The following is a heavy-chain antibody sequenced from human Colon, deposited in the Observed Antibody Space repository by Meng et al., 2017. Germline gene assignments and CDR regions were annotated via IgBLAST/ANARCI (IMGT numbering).Heavy chain of an antibody. CDR2: TYYRAKWNH. CDR1: GDCFSCKTAV. V-gene: IGHV6-1*01. D-gene: IGHD3-16*02. Sequence: QLQQQGPCLFTSLPTLSLSCAFSGDCFSCKTAVWNLIRQSPSRGLEWLGRTYYRAKWNHHYAESLRGRITINPDTTNNPISLQLNSVTPEDTAVYYCTRGLEFYRFEYWGQGTLVTVSS. J-gene: IGHJ4*02. CDR3: TRGLEFYRFEY.